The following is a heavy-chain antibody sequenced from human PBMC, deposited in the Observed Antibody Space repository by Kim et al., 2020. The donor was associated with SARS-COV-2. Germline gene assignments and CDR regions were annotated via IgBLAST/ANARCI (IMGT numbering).Heavy chain of an antibody. J-gene: IGHJ6*02. CDR1: GFTFSDYY. CDR3: ARGGYEYVWVSHRDYYYYYGMDV. CDR2: ISSSNSYT. Sequence: GGSQRLSCAASGFTFSDYYMSWIRQAPGKGLEWVSYISSSNSYTNYADSVKGRFTISRDNAKNSLYLQMNSLRAEDTAVYYCARGGYEYVWVSHRDYYYYYGMDVWGQGTTVTVSS. D-gene: IGHD3-16*01. V-gene: IGHV3-11*05.